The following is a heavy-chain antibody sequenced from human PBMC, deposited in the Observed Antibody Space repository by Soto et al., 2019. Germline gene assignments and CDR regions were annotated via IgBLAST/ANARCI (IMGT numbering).Heavy chain of an antibody. Sequence: QVQLVQSGAEVKKPGASVKVSCRASGYTFTNYGISWVRQAPGQGLEWMGWISGYNGNTNYAQKLQGRVTLTTDISTSTAFLELRSLRSDDTAVYSCARDWPLYSGHEFYFHYRGQGTQVTVSS. J-gene: IGHJ4*02. CDR2: ISGYNGNT. V-gene: IGHV1-18*01. D-gene: IGHD5-12*01. CDR1: GYTFTNYG. CDR3: ARDWPLYSGHEFYFHY.